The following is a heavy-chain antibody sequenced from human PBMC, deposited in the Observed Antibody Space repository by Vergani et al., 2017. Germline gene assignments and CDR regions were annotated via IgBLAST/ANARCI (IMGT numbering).Heavy chain of an antibody. CDR2: TYHSGST. J-gene: IGHJ4*02. D-gene: IGHD3-22*01. CDR3: ARLSGYYAMTLDY. Sequence: QLQLQESGSGLVKPSQTLSLTCAVSGGPISSGGYSWSWIRQPPGKGLGWIGYTYHSGSTYYNPSLKSRVTISVDRSKNQFSLKLSSVTAADTAVYYGARLSGYYAMTLDYWGQGTLVTVSS. V-gene: IGHV4-30-2*01. CDR1: GGPISSGGYS.